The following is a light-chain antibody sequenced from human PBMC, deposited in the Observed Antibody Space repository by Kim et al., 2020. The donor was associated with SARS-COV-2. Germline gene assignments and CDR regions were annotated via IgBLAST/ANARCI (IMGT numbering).Light chain of an antibody. Sequence: SPGERATHSCRASQSVSRSYLAWYQQKPGQAPRLLIYGASSSATGIPDRFSGSGSGIDFTLTISRLEPEDCAVYYCQQYGSSPKTCGQGTKVDIK. CDR3: QQYGSSPKT. CDR2: GAS. V-gene: IGKV3-20*01. J-gene: IGKJ1*01. CDR1: QSVSRSY.